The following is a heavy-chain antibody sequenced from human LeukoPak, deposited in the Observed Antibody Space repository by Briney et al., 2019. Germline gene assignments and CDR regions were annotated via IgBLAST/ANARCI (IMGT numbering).Heavy chain of an antibody. CDR2: IYSRST. J-gene: IGHJ4*02. CDR3: ARDTTVASGIQY. D-gene: IGHD5-18*01. Sequence: PETLTFTCTVSGGPFSTFYWSWLRQSPGKGPEWIGSIYSRSTNFNPSFKSRVAISVDTSKNQFSLRLNSLTTADTAVYYCARDTTVASGIQYWGQGTLVTVSS. CDR1: GGPFSTFY. V-gene: IGHV4-59*01.